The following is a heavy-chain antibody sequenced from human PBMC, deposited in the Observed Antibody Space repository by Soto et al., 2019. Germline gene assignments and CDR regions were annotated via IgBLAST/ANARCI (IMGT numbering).Heavy chain of an antibody. J-gene: IGHJ5*02. V-gene: IGHV3-23*01. CDR2: ISGSGGST. CDR1: GFTFSSYA. CDR3: AKDPAPYNWFDP. Sequence: GGSLILSCAASGFTFSSYAMSWVRQAPGKGLEWVSAISGSGGSTYYADSVKGRFTISRDNSKNTLYLQMNSLRAEDTAVYYCAKDPAPYNWFDPWGQGTLVTVSS.